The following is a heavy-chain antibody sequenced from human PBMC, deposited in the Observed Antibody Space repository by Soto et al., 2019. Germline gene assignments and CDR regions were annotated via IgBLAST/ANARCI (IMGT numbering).Heavy chain of an antibody. V-gene: IGHV3-48*02. D-gene: IGHD6-25*01. CDR1: GFPFSSHS. CDR2: VSSSSTTI. CDR3: ARCPKSGSWYFDS. Sequence: EVQLVESGGTLVQPGGSLRLSCAVSGFPFSSHSMNWVRQAPGKGLEWISYVSSSSTTIYYADSVKGRFTISRDNAANALYLQMNNLGDDDTAVFYCARCPKSGSWYFDSWGQGTHVTVSS. J-gene: IGHJ4*02.